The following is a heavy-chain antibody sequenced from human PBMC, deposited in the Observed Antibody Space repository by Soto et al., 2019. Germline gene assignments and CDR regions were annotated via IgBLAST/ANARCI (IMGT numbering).Heavy chain of an antibody. Sequence: PGGSLRLSCPASGFTFSSYAMSWVRQAPGKGLEWVSAISDSGVSTYYADSVKGRFTVSRDNSKNTLYLQMNSLRVEDTAVYYCAKGRFNFDYWGQGTLVTVSS. CDR2: ISDSGVST. J-gene: IGHJ4*02. CDR1: GFTFSSYA. CDR3: AKGRFNFDY. V-gene: IGHV3-23*01.